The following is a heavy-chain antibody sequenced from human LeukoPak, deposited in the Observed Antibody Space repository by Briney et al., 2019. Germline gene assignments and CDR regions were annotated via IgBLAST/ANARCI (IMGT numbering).Heavy chain of an antibody. J-gene: IGHJ4*02. V-gene: IGHV3-7*04. D-gene: IGHD5-24*01. CDR2: IKQDGSKK. CDR1: GFPFSSYW. CDR3: TRVGYIDEGIDY. Sequence: GGSLRLSCVASGFPFSSYWMTWVRQAPGKGLEWVANIKQDGSKKSYVDSVKDRFTISRDNAKNSLYLQMNSLRAEDTAIYYCTRVGYIDEGIDYWGQGTLVTVSS.